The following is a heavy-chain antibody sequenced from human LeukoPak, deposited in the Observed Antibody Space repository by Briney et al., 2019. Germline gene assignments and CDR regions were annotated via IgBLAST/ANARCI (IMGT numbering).Heavy chain of an antibody. V-gene: IGHV3-30-3*01. D-gene: IGHD2-21*02. CDR3: ARDGRRGVTDDY. J-gene: IGHJ4*02. CDR1: GFTFSSYP. CDR2: ISYDGSTK. Sequence: GGSLRLSCAASGFTFSSYPMHWVRQAPGKGLEWVALISYDGSTKYYADSVKGRFTISRDNSKNTLYLQEDGLRAEDTAVYYCARDGRRGVTDDYWGQGTLVTVSS.